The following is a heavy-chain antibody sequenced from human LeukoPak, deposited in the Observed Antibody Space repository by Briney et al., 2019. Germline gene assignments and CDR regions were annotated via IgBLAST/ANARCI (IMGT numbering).Heavy chain of an antibody. CDR2: IRYDGSNK. J-gene: IGHJ5*02. CDR1: GFTFSSSG. CDR3: AKDTTPPKAGLDP. Sequence: GGSLRLSCAASGFTFSSSGMHWVRQAPGKGLELVAFIRYDGSNKYYADSVKGRFTISRDNSKNTLYLQMNSLRAEDTAVYYCAKDTTPPKAGLDPWGQGTLVTVSS. V-gene: IGHV3-30*02. D-gene: IGHD1-14*01.